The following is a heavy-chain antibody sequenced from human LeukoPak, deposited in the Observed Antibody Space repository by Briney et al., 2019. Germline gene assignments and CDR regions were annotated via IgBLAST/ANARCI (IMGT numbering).Heavy chain of an antibody. J-gene: IGHJ4*02. V-gene: IGHV3-30*02. D-gene: IGHD6-19*01. Sequence: PGGSLRLSCAASGFTFSSYGMYWVRQAPGKGLEWVAFIRYDGSNKYYADSVKGRFTISRDNSKNTLYLQMKSLRAEDTAVYYCARTVAVAGTHFDYWGQGTLVTVSS. CDR3: ARTVAVAGTHFDY. CDR2: IRYDGSNK. CDR1: GFTFSSYG.